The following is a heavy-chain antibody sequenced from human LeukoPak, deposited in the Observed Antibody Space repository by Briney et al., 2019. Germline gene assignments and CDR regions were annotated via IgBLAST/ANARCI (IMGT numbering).Heavy chain of an antibody. CDR2: INHSGTT. V-gene: IGHV4-34*01. CDR1: GGSFSGYY. D-gene: IGHD1-26*01. Sequence: PSETLSLTCAVYGGSFSGYYWSWIRQPPGEGLEWIGEINHSGTTNYNPSLKSRVTMSVDTSKNQFSLKLSSVTSADTAVYYCARGGSVHYFDYWGQGNLVTVSS. J-gene: IGHJ4*02. CDR3: ARGGSVHYFDY.